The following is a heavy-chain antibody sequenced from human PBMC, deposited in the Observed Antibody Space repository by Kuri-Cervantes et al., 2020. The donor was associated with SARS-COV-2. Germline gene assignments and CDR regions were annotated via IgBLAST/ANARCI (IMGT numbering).Heavy chain of an antibody. CDR3: AKVAVQLWFDY. V-gene: IGHV3-23*01. D-gene: IGHD5-18*01. Sequence: GESLKISCAASGFTFDDYAMHWVRQAPGKGLEWVAGISGSGGSTYYADSVKGRFTISRDNSKNTLYLQMNSLRAEDTAVYYCAKVAVQLWFDYWGQGTLVTVSS. J-gene: IGHJ4*02. CDR1: GFTFDDYA. CDR2: ISGSGGST.